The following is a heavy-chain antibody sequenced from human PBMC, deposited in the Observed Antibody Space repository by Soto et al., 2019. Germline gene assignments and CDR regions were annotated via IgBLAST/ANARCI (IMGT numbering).Heavy chain of an antibody. CDR2: ISGSGGTT. CDR1: GLTFNNVA. V-gene: IGHV3-23*01. CDR3: AKLSGYDYYYYIDV. D-gene: IGHD1-26*01. Sequence: PGGSLRLSCAASGLTFNNVAMTWVRQAPGKGLEWVSGISGSGGTTYYAEFVKGRFTISRDNSKNTLYLQMNSLTAEDTALYYCAKLSGYDYYYYIDVWGKGTTVTVSS. J-gene: IGHJ6*03.